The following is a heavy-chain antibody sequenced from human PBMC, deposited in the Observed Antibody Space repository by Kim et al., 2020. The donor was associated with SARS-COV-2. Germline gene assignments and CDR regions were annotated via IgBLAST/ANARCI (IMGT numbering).Heavy chain of an antibody. V-gene: IGHV3-66*01. D-gene: IGHD2-15*01. Sequence: GGSLRLSCAASGFTVSSNYMNWVCQAPGKGLEWVSIIYSGGSTSYADSVKGRFTISRDTSKNTLYLQMNSLRAEDTAVYYCARTICSGGTCYKGWFDPWG. CDR2: IYSGGST. J-gene: IGHJ5*02. CDR3: ARTICSGGTCYKGWFDP. CDR1: GFTVSSNY.